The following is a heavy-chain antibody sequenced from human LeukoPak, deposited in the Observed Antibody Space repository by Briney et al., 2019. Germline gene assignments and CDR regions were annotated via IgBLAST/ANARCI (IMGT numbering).Heavy chain of an antibody. D-gene: IGHD4-17*01. CDR2: IYNIGST. CDR3: ARHPDYGDYSFDY. V-gene: IGHV4-39*01. CDR1: GGSISSSSFY. Sequence: SETLSLTCTVSGGSISSSSFYWGWIRQPPGKGLEWIGSIYNIGSTSYNPSLKSRVTISVDTSRNQFSLKLSSVAAADTALYYCARHPDYGDYSFDYWGQGTLVTVSS. J-gene: IGHJ4*02.